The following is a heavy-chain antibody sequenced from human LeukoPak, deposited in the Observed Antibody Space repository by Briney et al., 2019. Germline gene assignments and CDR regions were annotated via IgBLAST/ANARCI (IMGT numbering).Heavy chain of an antibody. Sequence: SETLSLTCTVSGGSISSSSYYWGWIRQPPGKGLEWIGSIYYSGSTYYNPSLKSRVTMSVDTSKNQFSLKLSSVTAADTAVYYCARGNLWDYRRYYYYMDVWGKGTTVTVSS. CDR2: IYYSGST. D-gene: IGHD4-11*01. V-gene: IGHV4-39*07. J-gene: IGHJ6*03. CDR1: GGSISSSSYY. CDR3: ARGNLWDYRRYYYYMDV.